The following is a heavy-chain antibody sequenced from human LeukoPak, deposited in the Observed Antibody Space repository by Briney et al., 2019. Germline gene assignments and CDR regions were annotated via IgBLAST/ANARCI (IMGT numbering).Heavy chain of an antibody. Sequence: ASAKVSCKASGYTFTGYYMHWVRQAPGQGLEWMGWINPNSGGTNYAQKFQGRVTMTRDTSISTAYMELSRLRSDDTAVYYCARVGITIPFGPTDHYYFDYWGQGTLVTVSS. CDR2: INPNSGGT. V-gene: IGHV1-2*02. D-gene: IGHD3-3*01. CDR1: GYTFTGYY. J-gene: IGHJ4*02. CDR3: ARVGITIPFGPTDHYYFDY.